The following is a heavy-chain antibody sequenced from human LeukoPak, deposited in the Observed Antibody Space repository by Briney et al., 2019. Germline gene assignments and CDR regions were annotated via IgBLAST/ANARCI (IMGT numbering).Heavy chain of an antibody. V-gene: IGHV3-9*01. CDR3: AKDIGYYYDSSGYFGFDY. CDR1: GFTFDDYA. CDR2: ISWNSGSI. D-gene: IGHD3-22*01. J-gene: IGHJ4*02. Sequence: PGGSLRLSCAASGFTFDDYAMHWVRQAPGKGLEWGSGISWNSGSIGYADSVKGRFTISRDNAKNSLYLQMNSLRAEDTALYYCAKDIGYYYDSSGYFGFDYWGQGTLVTVSS.